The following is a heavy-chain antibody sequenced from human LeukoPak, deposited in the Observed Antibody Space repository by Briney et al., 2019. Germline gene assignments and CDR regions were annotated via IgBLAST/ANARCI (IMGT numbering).Heavy chain of an antibody. V-gene: IGHV3-48*04. CDR1: GGSISSSSYY. D-gene: IGHD1-26*01. Sequence: ETLSLTCTVSGGSISSSSYYWGWVRQAPGKGLEWVSYISSSSDTIYYADSVKGRFTISRDNAKNSLYLQMNSLRAEDTAVYYCASGMRVGPNIWGQGTLVTVSS. CDR3: ASGMRVGPNI. J-gene: IGHJ4*02. CDR2: ISSSSDTI.